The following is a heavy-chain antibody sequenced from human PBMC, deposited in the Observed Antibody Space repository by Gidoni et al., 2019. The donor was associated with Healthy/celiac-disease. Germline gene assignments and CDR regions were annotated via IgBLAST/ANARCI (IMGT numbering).Heavy chain of an antibody. D-gene: IGHD2-21*01. CDR1: GFAFSSSA. J-gene: IGHJ4*02. CDR3: AKALVVALYYFDY. Sequence: EVQLLESGGGLVQPGGSLRLSCAASGFAFSSSAMSWVRQAPGKGLEWGAAISGSGGSTYYADSVKGRFTISRDNSKNTLYLQMNSLRAEDTAVYYCAKALVVALYYFDYWGQGTLVTVSS. CDR2: ISGSGGST. V-gene: IGHV3-23*01.